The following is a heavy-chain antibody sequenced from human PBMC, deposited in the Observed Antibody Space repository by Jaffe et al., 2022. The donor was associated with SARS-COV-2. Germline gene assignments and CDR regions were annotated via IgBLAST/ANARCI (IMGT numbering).Heavy chain of an antibody. CDR1: GYIFSIYG. Sequence: QVQLVQSGSELKNPGASVKVSCKTSGYIFSIYGLHWVRQAPGQGLEWMGWINTNTGKPTYAQDFTGRFVFSMDASVSTAYLQVSSLKTDDTAVYYCANSGGQWGQGTLVTVSS. CDR2: INTNTGKP. V-gene: IGHV7-4-1*02. J-gene: IGHJ4*02. D-gene: IGHD5-12*01. CDR3: ANSGGQ.